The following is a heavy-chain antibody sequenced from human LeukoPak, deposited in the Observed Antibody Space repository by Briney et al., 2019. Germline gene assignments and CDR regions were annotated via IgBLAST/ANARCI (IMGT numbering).Heavy chain of an antibody. V-gene: IGHV4-31*03. Sequence: SETLSLTCTVSGGSISSGGYYWSWIRQHPGKGLEWIGYIYYSGSTYYNPSLKSRVTISVDTSKNQFSLKLSSVTAADTAVYYCARGETYYDFWSGYYTSSDYYYYGMDVWGQGTTVTVSS. CDR3: ARGETYYDFWSGYYTSSDYYYYGMDV. CDR2: IYYSGST. D-gene: IGHD3-3*01. CDR1: GGSISSGGYY. J-gene: IGHJ6*02.